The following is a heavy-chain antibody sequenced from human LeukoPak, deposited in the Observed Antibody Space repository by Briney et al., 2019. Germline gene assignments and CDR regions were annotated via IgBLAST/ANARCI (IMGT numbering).Heavy chain of an antibody. CDR2: IWYDGSNK. Sequence: GGSLRLSCVGSGFSFSTYWMSWVRQAPGKGLEWVAVIWYDGSNKYCSDSVKGRFTISRDNSKNTLYLQMNSLRAEDTAVYYCAKGLIPDRLRYGMDVWGQGTTVTVSS. CDR1: GFSFSTYW. CDR3: AKGLIPDRLRYGMDV. V-gene: IGHV3-33*06. D-gene: IGHD3-16*01. J-gene: IGHJ6*02.